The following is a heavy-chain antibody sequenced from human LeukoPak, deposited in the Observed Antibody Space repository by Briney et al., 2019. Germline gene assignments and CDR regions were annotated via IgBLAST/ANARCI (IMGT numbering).Heavy chain of an antibody. CDR1: GFTFSSYW. CDR3: ARDGGTGAFDI. Sequence: QPGGSLRLSCAASGFTFSSYWMSWVRQAPGKGLEWVANVKQDGSEKYYVDSVKGRFTISRDNAKNSLYLQMNSLRAEDTAVYYCARDGGTGAFDIWGQGTMVTVSS. CDR2: VKQDGSEK. V-gene: IGHV3-7*01. D-gene: IGHD3-16*01. J-gene: IGHJ3*02.